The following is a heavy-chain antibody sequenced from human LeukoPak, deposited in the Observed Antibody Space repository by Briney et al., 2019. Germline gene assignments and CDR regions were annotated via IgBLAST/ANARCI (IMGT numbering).Heavy chain of an antibody. CDR2: IYSGGST. V-gene: IGHV3-53*01. Sequence: GGALRIFCAAPGVTRSSNYISWGPPAPGEGVGWVSLIYSGGSTYYADSVKGRFTISRDNSKNTLYLQMNSLRAEDTAVYYCARQAGITPNFDYWGQGTLVTVSS. J-gene: IGHJ4*02. CDR3: ARQAGITPNFDY. D-gene: IGHD2-15*01. CDR1: GVTRSSNY.